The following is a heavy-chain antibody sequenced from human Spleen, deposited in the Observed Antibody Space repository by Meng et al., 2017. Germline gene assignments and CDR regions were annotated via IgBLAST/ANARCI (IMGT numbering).Heavy chain of an antibody. CDR3: VHSQRSGWTPFVY. CDR2: IYGNDDD. J-gene: IGHJ4*02. CDR1: GFSVTTSGMG. V-gene: IGHV2-5*01. Sequence: MTLEVSGPTLVKTPQTLTLTCRFSGFSVTTSGMGVGWIRPPPGKALEWLALIYGNDDDRYRTSLKSRLTLTKDTSKNQVVLTMTNIDPIDTGTYYCVHSQRSGWTPFVYWGRGTLVTVSS. D-gene: IGHD6-19*01.